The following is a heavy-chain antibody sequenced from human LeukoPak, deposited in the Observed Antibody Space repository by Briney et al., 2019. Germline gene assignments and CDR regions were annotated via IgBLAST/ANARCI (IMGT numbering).Heavy chain of an antibody. CDR2: INPNSGGT. J-gene: IGHJ4*02. D-gene: IGHD6-19*01. Sequence: ASVKVSPTASGYTLTAYYMHWVRQAPGQGREWVGWINPNSGGTNYAQKFQGRVTMTRDTSISTAYMELSRLRSDDTAVYYCARVGSGWYILYYFDYWGQGTLVTVSS. V-gene: IGHV1-2*02. CDR3: ARVGSGWYILYYFDY. CDR1: GYTLTAYY.